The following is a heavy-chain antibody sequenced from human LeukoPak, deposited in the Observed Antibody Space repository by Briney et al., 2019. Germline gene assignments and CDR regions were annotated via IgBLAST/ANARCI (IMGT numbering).Heavy chain of an antibody. D-gene: IGHD5-18*01. CDR3: AREGSGYSYGPEFDY. V-gene: IGHV4-4*07. CDR1: GGSISSYY. Sequence: PSETLSLTCTVSGGSISSYYWSWIRQPAGKGLEWIGRIYTSGSTNYNPSLKLRVTMSVDTSKNQFSLKLSSVTAADTAVYYCAREGSGYSYGPEFDYWGQGTLVTVSS. CDR2: IYTSGST. J-gene: IGHJ4*02.